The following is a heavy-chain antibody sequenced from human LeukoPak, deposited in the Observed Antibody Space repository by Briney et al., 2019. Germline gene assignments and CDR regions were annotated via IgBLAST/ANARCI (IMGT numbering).Heavy chain of an antibody. V-gene: IGHV3-74*01. Sequence: GGSLRLSCAASGFTFSIYWMHWVRQAPGKGLGWVSRINSDGSSTSYADSVKGRFTISRDNAKNTLHLQMNSLRAEDTAVYYCAREDNWNYGFDYWGQGTLVTVSS. J-gene: IGHJ4*02. CDR2: INSDGSST. CDR3: AREDNWNYGFDY. D-gene: IGHD1-7*01. CDR1: GFTFSIYW.